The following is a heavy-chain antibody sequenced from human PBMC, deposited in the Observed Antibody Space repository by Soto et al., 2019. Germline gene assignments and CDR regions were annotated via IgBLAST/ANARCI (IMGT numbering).Heavy chain of an antibody. D-gene: IGHD2-15*01. CDR2: IDLYSATI. J-gene: IGHJ4*02. V-gene: IGHV3-48*02. CDR3: ARDGVAEIDY. CDR1: GFPFSDYN. Sequence: GGSLRLSCAASGFPFSDYNMIWVRQAPGKGLEWVSYIDLYSATIYYADSVKGRFTTSRDNAKNSLYLQMNSLRDEDTAVYYYARDGVAEIDYWGQGTLVTVSS.